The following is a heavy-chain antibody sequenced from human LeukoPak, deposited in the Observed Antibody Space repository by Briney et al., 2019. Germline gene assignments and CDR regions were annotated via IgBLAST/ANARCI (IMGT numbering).Heavy chain of an antibody. Sequence: GESLRFSCKGSGYSFTSYWIGGVRQMPGKGLEWMGIIYPGDSDTRYSPSFQAQVTISADKSISTAYLQWSSLKASDTAMYYCARSGGSPPNYFDYWGQGTLVTVSS. J-gene: IGHJ4*02. CDR1: GYSFTSYW. V-gene: IGHV5-51*03. CDR3: ARSGGSPPNYFDY. D-gene: IGHD2-15*01. CDR2: IYPGDSDT.